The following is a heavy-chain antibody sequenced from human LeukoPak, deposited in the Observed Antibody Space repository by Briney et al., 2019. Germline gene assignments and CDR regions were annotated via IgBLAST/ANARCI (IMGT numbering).Heavy chain of an antibody. CDR3: ARGSLYVDIVASITC. CDR2: ISSSGSTI. Sequence: GGSLRLSCAASGFTFSNYEMNWVRQAPRKGLEWVSYISSSGSTIYYADSVKGRFTISRDNAKNSLYLQMNSLRAEDTAVYYCARGSLYVDIVASITCWGQGTLITVSS. J-gene: IGHJ4*02. V-gene: IGHV3-48*03. CDR1: GFTFSNYE. D-gene: IGHD5-12*01.